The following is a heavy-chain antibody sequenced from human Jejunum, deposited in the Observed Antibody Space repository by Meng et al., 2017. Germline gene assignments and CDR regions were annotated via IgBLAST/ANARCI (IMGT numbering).Heavy chain of an antibody. J-gene: IGHJ4*02. D-gene: IGHD1-26*01. Sequence: VHLKESGPGLVRPSETLSLICTVSGGSVSRAGYQWGWIRQPPGKGLEWIGYASTNYNPSLKSRVTISLDTSRNQFSLSLSSVTAADTAVYYCARDHMGSLDYWGQGILVTVSS. V-gene: IGHV4-61*08. CDR3: ARDHMGSLDY. CDR1: GGSVSRAGYQ. CDR2: AST.